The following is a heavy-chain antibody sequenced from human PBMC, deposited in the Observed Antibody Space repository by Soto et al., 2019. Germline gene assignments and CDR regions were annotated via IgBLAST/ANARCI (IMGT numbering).Heavy chain of an antibody. V-gene: IGHV4-59*13. CDR3: ARALRGDY. Sequence: KASETLSLTCTVSGGSMINFYWRWIRQPPGKGLEWIGYVYYNGNTNYNPSLKSRVTMSVDTSKNQFSLKVRSVTAAYTAVYYCARALRGDYWGRGLLVTVSS. CDR2: VYYNGNT. J-gene: IGHJ4*02. CDR1: GGSMINFY. D-gene: IGHD3-10*01.